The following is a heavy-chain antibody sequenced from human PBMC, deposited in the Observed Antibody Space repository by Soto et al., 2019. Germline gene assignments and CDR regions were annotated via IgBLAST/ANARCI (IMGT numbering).Heavy chain of an antibody. CDR3: ATAEDPFFYAMDV. CDR1: GGSITRGGHS. J-gene: IGHJ6*02. CDR2: IFHSGST. V-gene: IGHV4-30-2*01. Sequence: PSETLSLTCVVSGGSITRGGHSWSWIRQPPGKGLEWIGYIFHSGSTSHNPSLKSRATISLDRSKNRLSLRLSSVTAADTAVYYCATAEDPFFYAMDVWGQGTTVTVSS.